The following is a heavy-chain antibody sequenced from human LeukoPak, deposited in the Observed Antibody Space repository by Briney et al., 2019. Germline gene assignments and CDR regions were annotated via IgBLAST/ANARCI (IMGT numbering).Heavy chain of an antibody. J-gene: IGHJ6*02. Sequence: ASVKVSCKASGYTFTSYYMHWVRQAPGQGLEWMGIINPSGGSTSYAQKFQGRVTMTRDTSTSTVYMELSSLRSEDTAVYYCARAMRWLQFPYYYYGMDVWGQGTTVTVSS. CDR2: INPSGGST. CDR3: ARAMRWLQFPYYYYGMDV. V-gene: IGHV1-46*01. D-gene: IGHD5-24*01. CDR1: GYTFTSYY.